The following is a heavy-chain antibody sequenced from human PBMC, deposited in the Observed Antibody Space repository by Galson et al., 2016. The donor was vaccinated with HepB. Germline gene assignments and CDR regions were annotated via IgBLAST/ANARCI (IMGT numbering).Heavy chain of an antibody. V-gene: IGHV2-5*02. CDR2: IYWDADK. D-gene: IGHD3-3*01. CDR3: AHSPTGSGDYFDF. J-gene: IGHJ4*02. Sequence: PALVKPTQTLTLTCSFSGFSLSTSGVWVAWIRQSPDKALEWIALIYWDADKRYSESLKSRLTITKDTSKSEVGLSMATLDPADTATYFCAHSPTGSGDYFDFWGPGIPVTVSS. CDR1: GFSLSTSGVW.